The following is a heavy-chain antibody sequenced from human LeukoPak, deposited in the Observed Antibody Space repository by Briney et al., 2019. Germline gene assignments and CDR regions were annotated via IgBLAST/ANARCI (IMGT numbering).Heavy chain of an antibody. J-gene: IGHJ4*02. Sequence: ASVKVSCKVSGYTLTELSMHWVRQAPGKGLEWMGGFDPEDGETIYAQKFQGRVTMTEDTSTDTAYMELSSLRSEDTAVYYCATERPVAGTGGDAFDYWGQGTLVTVSS. CDR1: GYTLTELS. D-gene: IGHD6-19*01. V-gene: IGHV1-24*01. CDR2: FDPEDGET. CDR3: ATERPVAGTGGDAFDY.